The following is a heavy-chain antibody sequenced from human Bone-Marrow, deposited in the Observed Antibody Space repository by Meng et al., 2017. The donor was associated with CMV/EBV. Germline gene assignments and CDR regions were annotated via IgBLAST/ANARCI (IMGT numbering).Heavy chain of an antibody. D-gene: IGHD3-3*01. Sequence: GPTLVKPTETLTLTCTVSGFSLSNARMGVSWIRQPPGKALEWLAHIFSNDEKSYSTSLKSRPTISKDTSKSQVVLTMTNMDPVDTATYYCARIRSLRFLEWSSRGAFDIWGQGTMVTVSS. CDR1: GFSLSNARMG. CDR3: ARIRSLRFLEWSSRGAFDI. V-gene: IGHV2-26*01. J-gene: IGHJ3*02. CDR2: IFSNDEK.